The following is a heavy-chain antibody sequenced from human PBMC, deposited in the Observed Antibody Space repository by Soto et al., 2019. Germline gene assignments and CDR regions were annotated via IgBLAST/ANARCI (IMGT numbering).Heavy chain of an antibody. CDR3: TKDGGSTWYLHR. CDR2: ISGSGNYT. J-gene: IGHJ5*02. D-gene: IGHD6-13*01. V-gene: IGHV3-23*01. CDR1: GFTFSSYA. Sequence: EVQVLESGGGLVQPGGSLRLSCAASGFTFSSYAMSWVRQAPGKGLEWVSAISGSGNYTYYADFVTGRFTVSRDNSRNTRYLQMNGLRGEDTAIYYGTKDGGSTWYLHRWGQGAPVTVSS.